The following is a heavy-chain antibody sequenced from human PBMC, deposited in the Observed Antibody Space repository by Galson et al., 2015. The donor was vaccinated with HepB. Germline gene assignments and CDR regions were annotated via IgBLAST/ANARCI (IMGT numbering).Heavy chain of an antibody. Sequence: SLRLSCAASGFTFSSYGMHWVRQAPGKGLEWVAVISYDGSNKYYADSVKGRFTISRDNSKNTLYLQMNSLRAEDTAVYYCAKTTVTTIVWFDPWGQGTLVTVSS. D-gene: IGHD4-17*01. J-gene: IGHJ5*02. V-gene: IGHV3-30*18. CDR3: AKTTVTTIVWFDP. CDR2: ISYDGSNK. CDR1: GFTFSSYG.